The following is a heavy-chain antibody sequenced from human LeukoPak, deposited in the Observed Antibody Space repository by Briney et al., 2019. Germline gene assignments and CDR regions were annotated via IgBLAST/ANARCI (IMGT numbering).Heavy chain of an antibody. V-gene: IGHV1-2*02. D-gene: IGHD3-3*01. Sequence: ASVKVSCKASGYTFTGYYMHWVRQAPGQGLEWMGWINPNSGGTNYAQKFQGRVTMTRDTSISTAYMELSRLRSDDTAVYYCARYDVTIFGVVIWDDAFDIWGQGTMVTVSS. J-gene: IGHJ3*02. CDR1: GYTFTGYY. CDR2: INPNSGGT. CDR3: ARYDVTIFGVVIWDDAFDI.